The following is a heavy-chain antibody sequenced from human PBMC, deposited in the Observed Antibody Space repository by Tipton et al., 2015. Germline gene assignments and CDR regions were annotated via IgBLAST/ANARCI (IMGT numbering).Heavy chain of an antibody. V-gene: IGHV3-7*01. CDR1: GFSFSDAW. J-gene: IGHJ5*02. CDR3: ARSGGYGWDL. CDR2: IKPDGSDQ. Sequence: GSLRLSCAASGFSFSDAWMYWVRQAPGKGLEWVANIKPDGSDQYYVDSVKGRFTFSRDNAKNSLYLQMNSLRAEDTAVYYCARSGGYGWDLWGQGTLVTVSS. D-gene: IGHD6-25*01.